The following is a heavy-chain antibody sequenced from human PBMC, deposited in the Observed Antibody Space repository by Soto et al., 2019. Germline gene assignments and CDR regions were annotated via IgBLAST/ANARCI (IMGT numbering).Heavy chain of an antibody. CDR2: IWYDGSNK. Sequence: GGSLRLSCAASGFTFSSYGMHWVRQAPGKGLEWVAVIWYDGSNKYYADSVKGRFTISRDNSKNTLYLQMNSLRAEDTAVNYCARDTDSSSWPKTYNWFDPWGQGTLVTVSS. D-gene: IGHD6-13*01. J-gene: IGHJ5*02. CDR3: ARDTDSSSWPKTYNWFDP. V-gene: IGHV3-33*01. CDR1: GFTFSSYG.